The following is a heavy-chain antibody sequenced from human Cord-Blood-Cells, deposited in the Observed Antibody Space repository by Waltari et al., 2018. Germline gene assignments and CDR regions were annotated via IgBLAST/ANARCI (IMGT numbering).Heavy chain of an antibody. Sequence: QVQLVQSGAEVKKPGASVKVSCKASGYTFTSYAMHWVRQAPGQRLEWMGWINAGNGNTKYSQKFQGRVTITRDTSASTAYMGLSSLRSEDTAVYYCARGGYYDSFFDYWGQGTLVTVSS. D-gene: IGHD3-22*01. CDR1: GYTFTSYA. CDR3: ARGGYYDSFFDY. V-gene: IGHV1-3*01. CDR2: INAGNGNT. J-gene: IGHJ4*02.